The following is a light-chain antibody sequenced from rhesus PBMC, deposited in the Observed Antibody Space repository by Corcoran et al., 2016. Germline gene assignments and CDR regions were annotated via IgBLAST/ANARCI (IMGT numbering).Light chain of an antibody. V-gene: IGKV2-72*01. Sequence: DIVMTQTPLSLSITPGEPASISCRSSQSLLHRNGNTYLHWYLQKPGQSPQLLIYGGSNRASGVPDRFSGRGSGTDFTLKINKVEAEDVGVYYCVQAISFPPTFGGGTKVEIK. CDR3: VQAISFPPT. J-gene: IGKJ4*01. CDR1: QSLLHRNGNTY. CDR2: GGS.